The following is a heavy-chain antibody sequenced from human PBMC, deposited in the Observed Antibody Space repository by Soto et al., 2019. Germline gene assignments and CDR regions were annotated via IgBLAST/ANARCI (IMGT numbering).Heavy chain of an antibody. D-gene: IGHD6-6*01. V-gene: IGHV4-39*01. CDR2: IYYSGST. CDR1: GGSISNSSYF. CDR3: TRWRYSSSSLDWFDP. Sequence: PSETLSLTCTVSGGSISNSSYFWGWIRQPPGKGLVWIGNIYYSGSTYYNPSLKSRVTISVDTSKNQFSLKLSSVTAADTAVYYCTRWRYSSSSLDWFDPWGQGTLVTVSS. J-gene: IGHJ5*02.